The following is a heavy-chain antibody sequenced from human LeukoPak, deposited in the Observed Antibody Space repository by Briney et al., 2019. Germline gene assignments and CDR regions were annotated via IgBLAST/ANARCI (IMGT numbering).Heavy chain of an antibody. J-gene: IGHJ4*02. V-gene: IGHV3-30*18. Sequence: GGSLRLSCAASAFTFSSYGMHWVRQAPGKGLEWVAVISYDGSNKHYADSVKGRFTISRDNSKNTLYLQINSLRAEDTAVYYCAKDRDYYGSGSPFDYWGQGTLVTVSS. D-gene: IGHD3-10*01. CDR2: ISYDGSNK. CDR3: AKDRDYYGSGSPFDY. CDR1: AFTFSSYG.